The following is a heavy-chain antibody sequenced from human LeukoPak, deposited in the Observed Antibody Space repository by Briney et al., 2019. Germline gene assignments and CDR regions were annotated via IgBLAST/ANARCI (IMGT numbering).Heavy chain of an antibody. CDR3: AREGSAVAGTPYFDY. D-gene: IGHD6-19*01. J-gene: IGHJ4*02. Sequence: PSETLSLTCTVSGGSISSHYWSWLRQPPGKGLEWIGYIYYSGSTNFNPSLKSRVTISVDTSKNQFSLKLSSVTAADTAVYYCAREGSAVAGTPYFDYWGQGTLVTVSS. V-gene: IGHV4-59*11. CDR2: IYYSGST. CDR1: GGSISSHY.